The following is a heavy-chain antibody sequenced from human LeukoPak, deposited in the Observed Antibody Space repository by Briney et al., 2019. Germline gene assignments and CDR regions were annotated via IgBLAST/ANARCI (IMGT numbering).Heavy chain of an antibody. CDR3: ARVRLVEYSSSPYYFDY. V-gene: IGHV4-59*01. CDR1: GGSISSYY. CDR2: IYYSGST. Sequence: SETLSLTCTVSGGSISSYYWSWIRQPPGKGLEWIGYIYYSGSTNYNPSLKSRATISVDASKNQFSLKLSSVTAADTAVYYCARVRLVEYSSSPYYFDYWGQGTLVTVSS. J-gene: IGHJ4*02. D-gene: IGHD6-13*01.